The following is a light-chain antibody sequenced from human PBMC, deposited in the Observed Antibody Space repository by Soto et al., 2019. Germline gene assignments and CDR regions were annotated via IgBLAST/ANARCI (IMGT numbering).Light chain of an antibody. J-gene: IGKJ4*01. CDR1: QSVSSSY. V-gene: IGKV3-20*01. CDR2: GAS. CDR3: QQYGSSPRT. Sequence: EIVLTQSPGTLSLSPGERATLSCRASQSVSSSYLAWYQQKPGQAPRLLIYGASSRATGIPDRFSGSGSGTDFTLTISRLEPEDFAVYYCQQYGSSPRTFGGGTKGEIK.